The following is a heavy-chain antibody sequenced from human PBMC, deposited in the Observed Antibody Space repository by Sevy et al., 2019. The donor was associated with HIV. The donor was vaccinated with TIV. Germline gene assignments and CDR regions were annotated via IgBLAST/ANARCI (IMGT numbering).Heavy chain of an antibody. D-gene: IGHD2-21*01. Sequence: SETLSLTCTVSGGSISSYFWSWIRQPPGKGLERIGNIYFTGTTHYHPSLKSRVTMSLDTSKNQFSLNLSSVTAADTAVYYCVRDESNNPRVMNKWGQGTMVTVSS. V-gene: IGHV4-59*01. CDR2: IYFTGTT. J-gene: IGHJ4*02. CDR1: GGSISSYF. CDR3: VRDESNNPRVMNK.